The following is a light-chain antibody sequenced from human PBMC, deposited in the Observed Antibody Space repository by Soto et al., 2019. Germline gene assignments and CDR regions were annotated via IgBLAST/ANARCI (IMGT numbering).Light chain of an antibody. V-gene: IGKV1-33*01. Sequence: DIQMTQSPSPLSASVGDRVYVTCRTSQSINTFLNWYQQKPGKAPKLLIYDASNLETGVPSRFSGSGSGTDFTFTINTLQPEDFATYYCQQYDNLPLTFGGGTKVDI. J-gene: IGKJ4*01. CDR2: DAS. CDR3: QQYDNLPLT. CDR1: QSINTF.